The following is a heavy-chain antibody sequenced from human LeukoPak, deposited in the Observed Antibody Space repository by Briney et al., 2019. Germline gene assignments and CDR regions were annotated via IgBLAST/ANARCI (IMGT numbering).Heavy chain of an antibody. CDR2: IYPGDSDT. CDR1: GYSFSSYW. V-gene: IGHV5-51*01. CDR3: ARPIYYDSSGYLYYFDY. Sequence: GESLKISCKGSGYSFSSYWIGWVRQMPGKGLEWMGIIYPGDSDTRYSPSFQGQVTISADKSISTAYLQWSSLKASDTAMYYCARPIYYDSSGYLYYFDYWGQGTLVTVSS. J-gene: IGHJ4*02. D-gene: IGHD3-22*01.